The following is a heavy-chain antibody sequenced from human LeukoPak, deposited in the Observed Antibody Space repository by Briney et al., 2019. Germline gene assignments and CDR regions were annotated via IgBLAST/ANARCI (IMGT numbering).Heavy chain of an antibody. CDR2: ISSSSTYI. J-gene: IGHJ1*01. V-gene: IGHV3-21*01. CDR1: GFTFSTYS. CDR3: AKVQDGSSWYEYFQH. D-gene: IGHD6-13*01. Sequence: GGSLRLSCAASGFTFSTYSMNWVRQAPGEGLEWVSSISSSSTYIYYADSVKGRFTISRDNAKNSLFLQMNSLRAEDTAVYYCAKVQDGSSWYEYFQHWGQGTLVTVSS.